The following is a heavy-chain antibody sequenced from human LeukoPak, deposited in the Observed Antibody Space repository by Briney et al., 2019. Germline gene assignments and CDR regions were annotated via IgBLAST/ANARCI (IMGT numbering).Heavy chain of an antibody. CDR2: IFYSGST. D-gene: IGHD3-16*01. J-gene: IGHJ4*02. CDR1: GGSFSNYY. Sequence: PSETLSLTCTVSGGSFSNYYWSWIRQSPGKGLEWIGYIFYSGSTNYNPSLKSRVTMSVDTSKNQFSLKLSSVTAADTAVYYCARHEILSGGSPLLDYWGQGTLVTVSS. V-gene: IGHV4-59*08. CDR3: ARHEILSGGSPLLDY.